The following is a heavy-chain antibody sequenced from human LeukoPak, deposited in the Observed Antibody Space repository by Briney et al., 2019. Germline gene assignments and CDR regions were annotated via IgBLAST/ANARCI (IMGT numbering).Heavy chain of an antibody. CDR1: GGSISSYY. J-gene: IGHJ6*02. Sequence: PSETLSLTCTVSGGSISSYYWSWIRQPPGRGLEWIGYIYYSGSTNYNPSLKSRVTISVDTSKNQFSLKLSSVTAADTAVYYCARHEGAVMGNYYYGMDVWGQGTTVTVSS. CDR3: ARHEGAVMGNYYYGMDV. CDR2: IYYSGST. V-gene: IGHV4-59*08. D-gene: IGHD2-21*01.